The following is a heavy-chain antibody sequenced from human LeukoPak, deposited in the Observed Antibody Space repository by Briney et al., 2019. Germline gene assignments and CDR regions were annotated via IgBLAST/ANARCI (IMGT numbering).Heavy chain of an antibody. J-gene: IGHJ4*02. Sequence: GGSLRLSCGASGFTFSTYSMNWVRQAPGKGLEWVSSISSGSSYIYYADSVKGRFTVSRDNAENSLYLQMNSLRAEDTAVYYCARDRKTSDYWGQGTLVTVSS. CDR3: ARDRKTSDY. CDR2: ISSGSSYI. CDR1: GFTFSTYS. V-gene: IGHV3-21*01.